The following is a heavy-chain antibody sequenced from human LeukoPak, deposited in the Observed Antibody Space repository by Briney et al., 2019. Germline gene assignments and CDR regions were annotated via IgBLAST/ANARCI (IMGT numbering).Heavy chain of an antibody. CDR3: AGSLGYCTSNVCYLKY. J-gene: IGHJ4*02. CDR2: ISAQHGQT. Sequence: ASVKVSCKDSGYSSTNYGISWVRQAPGQGLEWMGWISAQHGQTEYAPNSQDRVTMTTDTYTNTAYMELRSLRSDDTAVYYCAGSLGYCTSNVCYLKYWGQGTLVTVSS. CDR1: GYSSTNYG. D-gene: IGHD2-8*01. V-gene: IGHV1-18*01.